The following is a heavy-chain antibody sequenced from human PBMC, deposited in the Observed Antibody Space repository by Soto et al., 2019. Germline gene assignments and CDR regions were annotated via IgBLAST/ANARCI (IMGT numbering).Heavy chain of an antibody. D-gene: IGHD6-19*01. V-gene: IGHV3-21*01. J-gene: IGHJ3*02. CDR3: ARDFIAVAGTDAFDI. CDR2: ISSSSSYI. Sequence: VGSLRLSCAASGLTFSSYSMNWVRQAPGKGLEWVSSISSSSSYIYYADSVKGRFTISRDNAKNSLYLQMNSLRAEDTAVYYCARDFIAVAGTDAFDIWGQGTMVTVSS. CDR1: GLTFSSYS.